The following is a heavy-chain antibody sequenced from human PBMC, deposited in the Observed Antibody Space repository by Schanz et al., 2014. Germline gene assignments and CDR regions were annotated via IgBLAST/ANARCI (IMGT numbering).Heavy chain of an antibody. CDR2: ISNGGSDE. CDR1: GFIFSNYG. CDR3: AKGRFGELSAFDI. Sequence: QERLVESGGGVVQPGRSLRLSCAASGFIFSNYGMHWVRQAPGGGLEWVAGISNGGSDEYYVDSVKGRITISRDNSKDIQYLQMNSLRAEDTAVYYCAKGRFGELSAFDIWGQGTMVTVSS. V-gene: IGHV3-30*18. J-gene: IGHJ3*02. D-gene: IGHD3-10*01.